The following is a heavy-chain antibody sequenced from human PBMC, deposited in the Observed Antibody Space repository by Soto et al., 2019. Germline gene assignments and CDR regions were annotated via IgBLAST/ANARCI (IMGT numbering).Heavy chain of an antibody. V-gene: IGHV4-30-4*01. J-gene: IGHJ4*02. CDR1: GGSINTAEDN. CDR2: ITYSGNT. D-gene: IGHD2-2*02. CDR3: ARDRDHLHENTGRIDS. Sequence: PSATLSLTCTVSGGSINTAEDNWTWIRQPPGKGLECIGYITYSGNTFYKSSLKRRINMSGDTSKNHFPPSRTSVPSADTAVCYCARDRDHLHENTGRIDSWGQRMLVTVS.